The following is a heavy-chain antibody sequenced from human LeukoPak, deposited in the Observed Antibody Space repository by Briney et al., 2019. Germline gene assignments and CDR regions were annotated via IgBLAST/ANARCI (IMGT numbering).Heavy chain of an antibody. CDR1: GYTFTSYY. J-gene: IGHJ4*02. CDR2: INPSGGST. CDR3: AREMGYSYGQYCFDY. Sequence: ASVKVSCKASGYTFTSYYMHWVRQAPGQGLEWMGIINPSGGSTSYGQKFQGRVTMTRDTSTSTVYMELSSLRSEDTAVYYCAREMGYSYGQYCFDYWGQGTLVTVSS. V-gene: IGHV1-46*01. D-gene: IGHD5-18*01.